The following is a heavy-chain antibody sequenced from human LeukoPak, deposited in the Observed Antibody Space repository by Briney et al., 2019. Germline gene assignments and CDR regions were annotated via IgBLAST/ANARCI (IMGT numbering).Heavy chain of an antibody. CDR3: ARDPTTEVDVPYYFDF. V-gene: IGHV4-34*01. D-gene: IGHD1-14*01. J-gene: IGHJ4*02. CDR1: GVSFYGYH. Sequence: SETLSLTCAVYGVSFYGYHWNWIRQSPDKGLEWIGEINDRGHTNYNPSLKSRVTISADTSRKQFSLKLTSVTVADTAVYYCARDPTTEVDVPYYFDFWGQGTLVAVSS. CDR2: INDRGHT.